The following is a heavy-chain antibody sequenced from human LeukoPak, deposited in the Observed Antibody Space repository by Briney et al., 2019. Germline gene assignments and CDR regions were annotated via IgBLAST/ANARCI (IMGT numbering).Heavy chain of an antibody. CDR1: GFTFSSYS. CDR2: ISSSSSYI. CDR3: ARDTYYYDSSGYANWFDP. J-gene: IGHJ5*02. D-gene: IGHD3-22*01. Sequence: GGSLRLSCAASGFTFSSYSMNWVRQAPGKGLEWVSSISSSSSYIYYADSVKGRFTISRDDAKNSLYLQMNSLRAEDTAVYYCARDTYYYDSSGYANWFDPWGQGTLVTVSS. V-gene: IGHV3-21*01.